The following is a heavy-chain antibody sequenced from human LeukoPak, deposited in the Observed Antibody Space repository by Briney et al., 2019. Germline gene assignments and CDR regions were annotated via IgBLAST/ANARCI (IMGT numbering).Heavy chain of an antibody. V-gene: IGHV4-59*01. CDR3: ARVAGSYQYYFDY. Sequence: SETLSLTCTVSGGSISSYYWSWIRQPPGKGLEWIGYIYYSGSTNYNPSLKSRVTISVDTSKNQFSLKLNSVTAADTAVYYCARVAGSYQYYFDYWGQGTLVTVSS. CDR1: GGSISSYY. J-gene: IGHJ4*02. D-gene: IGHD3-10*01. CDR2: IYYSGST.